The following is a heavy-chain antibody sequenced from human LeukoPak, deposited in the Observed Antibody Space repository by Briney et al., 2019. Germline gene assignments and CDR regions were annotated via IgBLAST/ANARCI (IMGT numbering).Heavy chain of an antibody. CDR1: GGSISSYY. CDR2: NYYSGST. J-gene: IGHJ4*02. D-gene: IGHD5-24*01. V-gene: IGHV4-59*01. Sequence: SETLSLTCTVSGGSISSYYWSWIRQPPGKRLEWIGYNYYSGSTHYNPSLKSRVTISLDTSKNQFSLKLSSVTAADTAVYYCARMKDGYSIFDYWGQGTLVTVSS. CDR3: ARMKDGYSIFDY.